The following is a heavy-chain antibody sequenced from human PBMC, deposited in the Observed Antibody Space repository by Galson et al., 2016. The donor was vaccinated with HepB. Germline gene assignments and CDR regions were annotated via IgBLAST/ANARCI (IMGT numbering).Heavy chain of an antibody. J-gene: IGHJ4*02. CDR3: VKGGVIIPLDY. CDR2: ISYDGNKK. V-gene: IGHV3-30*18. D-gene: IGHD3-10*01. Sequence: SLRLSCAASGFNSSSHGMHWVRQAPGKGLEWMGVISYDGNKKFYADSVKGRFTISRDNSKSTVYLQMDSLRAEDTAVYYCVKGGVIIPLDYWGLGTLVTVSP. CDR1: GFNSSSHG.